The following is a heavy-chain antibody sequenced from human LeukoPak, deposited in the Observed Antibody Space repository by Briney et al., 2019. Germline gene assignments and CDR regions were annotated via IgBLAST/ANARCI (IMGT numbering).Heavy chain of an antibody. J-gene: IGHJ6*02. CDR2: ISYDGSNK. D-gene: IGHD1-26*01. CDR1: GFTFSSYG. Sequence: GRSLRLSCAVSGFTFSSYGMHWVRQAPGKGLEWVAVISYDGSNKYYADSVKGRFTISRDKSKNTLYLQMNSLRAEDTAVYYCAKDLLGGDSGSYYEVGELGMDVWGQGTTVTDSS. CDR3: AKDLLGGDSGSYYEVGELGMDV. V-gene: IGHV3-30*18.